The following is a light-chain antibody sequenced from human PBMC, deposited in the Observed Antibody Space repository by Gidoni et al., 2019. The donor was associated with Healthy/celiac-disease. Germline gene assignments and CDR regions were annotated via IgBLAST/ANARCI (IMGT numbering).Light chain of an antibody. Sequence: DIQMTQSPSTLSASVGDRVTITCRASQSISSWLAWCQQKPGKAPKLLIYDASSLESGVPSRFSGSGSGTEFTLTISSLQPDDFATYYCQQYNSYWWTFGQGTKVEIK. V-gene: IGKV1-5*01. J-gene: IGKJ1*01. CDR3: QQYNSYWWT. CDR2: DAS. CDR1: QSISSW.